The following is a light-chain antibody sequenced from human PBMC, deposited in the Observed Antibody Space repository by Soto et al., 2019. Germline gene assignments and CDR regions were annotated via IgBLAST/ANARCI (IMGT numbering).Light chain of an antibody. Sequence: DIKMTQSPSSLSASVGDRVTITCRESQSISRYLNWYQQNPRKDPKLLIYDASKLQSGVPSRFSGSGSETDFTLTISSLQPEDFATYYCQQSYSTPRTFGPGTKVDIK. CDR1: QSISRY. CDR2: DAS. V-gene: IGKV1-39*01. J-gene: IGKJ3*01. CDR3: QQSYSTPRT.